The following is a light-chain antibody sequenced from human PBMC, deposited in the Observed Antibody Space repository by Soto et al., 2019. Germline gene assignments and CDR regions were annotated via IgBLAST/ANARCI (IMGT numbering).Light chain of an antibody. Sequence: DVVMTQSPLSLPVTLGQPASISCRSSQSLVFSDGNTYLSWIQQRPGQSPRRLIYKVSNRDSGVPDRVSGSGSGTDFTLKISRVEAEDVGVYYCMQGTHWPPYTFGQGTKLEI. CDR3: MQGTHWPPYT. J-gene: IGKJ2*01. CDR1: QSLVFSDGNTY. CDR2: KVS. V-gene: IGKV2-30*01.